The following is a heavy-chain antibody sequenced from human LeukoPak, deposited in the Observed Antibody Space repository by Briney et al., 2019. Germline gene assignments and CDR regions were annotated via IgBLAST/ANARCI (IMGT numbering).Heavy chain of an antibody. J-gene: IGHJ6*03. D-gene: IGHD7-27*01. Sequence: GGSLRLSCAASGFTVSSNYMSWVHQAPGKGLEWVSVIYSGGNTYYADSVKGRFTISRDNSKNTLYLQMNSLRAEDTAVYYCARVGTPYYYYYMDVWGKGTTVTISS. CDR1: GFTVSSNY. CDR3: ARVGTPYYYYYMDV. CDR2: IYSGGNT. V-gene: IGHV3-53*01.